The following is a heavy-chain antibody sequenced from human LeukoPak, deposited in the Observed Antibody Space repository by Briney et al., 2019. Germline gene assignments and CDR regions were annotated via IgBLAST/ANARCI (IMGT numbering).Heavy chain of an antibody. CDR2: IRYDGSNK. CDR1: GFTFSNYA. J-gene: IGHJ4*02. D-gene: IGHD1-26*01. Sequence: GGSLRLSCAASGFTFSNYAIHWVRQAPGKGLEWVAFIRYDGSNKYYADSVKGRFTISRDNSKNTLYLQMNSLRAEDTAVYYCARDRGSRHSGNFDYWGQGTLVTVSS. V-gene: IGHV3-30*02. CDR3: ARDRGSRHSGNFDY.